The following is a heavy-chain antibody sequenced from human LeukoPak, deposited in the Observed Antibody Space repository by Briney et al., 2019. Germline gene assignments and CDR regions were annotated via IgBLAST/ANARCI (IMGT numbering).Heavy chain of an antibody. CDR3: TRENGAISPFGF. D-gene: IGHD2-8*01. J-gene: IGHJ4*02. V-gene: IGHV4-4*02. CDR1: GGSITTTNF. CDR2: ISLSGLT. Sequence: PSETLSLTCGVSGGSITTTNFWSWVRQAPGQGLEWIGEISLSGLTNYNSSLSSRVTISLDRAKNHLSLNLRSVTAADTAIYYCTRENGAISPFGFWGPGTVVTVSS.